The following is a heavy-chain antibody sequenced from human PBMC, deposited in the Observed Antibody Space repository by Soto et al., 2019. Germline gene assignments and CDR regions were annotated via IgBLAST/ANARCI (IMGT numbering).Heavy chain of an antibody. CDR1: GGSISSGGYY. D-gene: IGHD3-22*01. CDR2: IYYSGST. J-gene: IGHJ4*02. V-gene: IGHV4-31*03. CDR3: ARVSDDSSGYFYLDY. Sequence: PSETLSLTCTVSGGSISSGGYYWSWIRQHPGKGLEWIGYIYYSGSTYYNPSLKSRVTISVDTSKNQFSLKLSSVTAADTAVYYCARVSDDSSGYFYLDYWGQGTLVTSPQ.